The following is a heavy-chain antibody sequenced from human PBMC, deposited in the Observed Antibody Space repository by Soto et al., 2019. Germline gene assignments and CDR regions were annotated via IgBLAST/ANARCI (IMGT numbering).Heavy chain of an antibody. Sequence: PGGSLRLSCAASGFTFSSYAMSWVRQAPGKRLERVSANSGSGGSTYYADSVKGRFTISRDYSRNTLYLQMNSLRAEDTAVFYCAKDWDSSGWYVRSVYFDYWGQGTLVTVSS. CDR3: AKDWDSSGWYVRSVYFDY. V-gene: IGHV3-23*01. J-gene: IGHJ4*02. CDR2: NSGSGGST. CDR1: GFTFSSYA. D-gene: IGHD6-19*01.